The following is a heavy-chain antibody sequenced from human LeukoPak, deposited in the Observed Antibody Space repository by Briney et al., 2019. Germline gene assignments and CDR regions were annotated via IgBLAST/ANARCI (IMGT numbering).Heavy chain of an antibody. V-gene: IGHV4-39*07. J-gene: IGHJ4*02. D-gene: IGHD5-12*01. CDR1: GGSISSSSYY. Sequence: PSETLSLTCTVSGGSISSSSYYWGWIRQPPGKGLEWIGQIFHTGTVTYNPSLESRVIISVDNSKNQFSLSLSSVTAADTAVYYCVRDRNSNLRLGFWGQGTLVTVSS. CDR3: VRDRNSNLRLGF. CDR2: IFHTGTV.